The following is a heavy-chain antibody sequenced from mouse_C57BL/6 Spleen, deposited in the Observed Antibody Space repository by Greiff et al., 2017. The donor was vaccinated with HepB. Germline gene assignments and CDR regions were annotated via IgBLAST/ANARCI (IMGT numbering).Heavy chain of an antibody. D-gene: IGHD1-1*01. Sequence: QVQLQQPGAELVKPGASVKVSCKASGYTFTSYWMHWVKQRPGQGLEWIGRIHPSDSDTNYNQKFKGKATLTVDKSSSTAYMQLSSLTSVDSAVYYCAISHYYGSPYYAMDYWGQGTSVTVSS. V-gene: IGHV1-74*01. J-gene: IGHJ4*01. CDR3: AISHYYGSPYYAMDY. CDR1: GYTFTSYW. CDR2: IHPSDSDT.